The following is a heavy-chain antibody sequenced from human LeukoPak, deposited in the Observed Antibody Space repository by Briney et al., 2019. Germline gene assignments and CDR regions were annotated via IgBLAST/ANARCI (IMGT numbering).Heavy chain of an antibody. V-gene: IGHV3-23*01. CDR3: ATGAYFEY. CDR1: GFTFSRYG. Sequence: GGSLRLSCAASGFTFSRYGMTWVRQAPGKGLEWVSTISDTGASTYYADSVKDRFTISRDNSKNTLHLQMSGLRAEDTAIYYCATGAYFEYWGQGALVTVSS. CDR2: ISDTGAST. J-gene: IGHJ4*02.